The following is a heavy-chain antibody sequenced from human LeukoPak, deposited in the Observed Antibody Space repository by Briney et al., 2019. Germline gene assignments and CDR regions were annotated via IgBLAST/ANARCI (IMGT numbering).Heavy chain of an antibody. Sequence: PGGSLRLSCAASGFTFSSYSMNWVRQAPGKGLEWVSSISSSSSYIYYADSVKGRFTISRDNAKNSLYLQMNSLRAEDTAVYYCARDKTVVVPAATGFDYWGQGTLVTVSS. CDR2: ISSSSSYI. CDR1: GFTFSSYS. V-gene: IGHV3-21*01. CDR3: ARDKTVVVPAATGFDY. D-gene: IGHD2-2*01. J-gene: IGHJ4*02.